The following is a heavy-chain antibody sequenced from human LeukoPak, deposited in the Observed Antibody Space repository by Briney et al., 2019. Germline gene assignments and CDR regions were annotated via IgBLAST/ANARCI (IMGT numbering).Heavy chain of an antibody. CDR1: GGTFSSYA. J-gene: IGHJ4*02. D-gene: IGHD6-19*01. Sequence: SVKVSCKASGGTFSSYAISWVRQAPGQGLEWMGGIIPIFGTANYAQKFQGRVTITADESTSTAYMELSSLRSEDTAVYYCARDRGIAVAGNFDYWGQGTLVTVSS. CDR3: ARDRGIAVAGNFDY. V-gene: IGHV1-69*01. CDR2: IIPIFGTA.